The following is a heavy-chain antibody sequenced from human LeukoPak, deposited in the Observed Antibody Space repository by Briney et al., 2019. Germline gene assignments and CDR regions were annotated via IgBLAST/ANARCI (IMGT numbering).Heavy chain of an antibody. CDR1: GFTFSSYA. CDR3: ARGDVVVPAAMGY. V-gene: IGHV3-30-3*01. J-gene: IGHJ4*02. CDR2: ISCDGSNK. Sequence: GGSLRLSCAASGFTFSSYAMHWVRQAPGKGLEWVAVISCDGSNKYYADSVKGRFTISRDNSKNTLYLQMNSLRAEDTAVYYCARGDVVVPAAMGYWGQGTLVTVSS. D-gene: IGHD2-2*01.